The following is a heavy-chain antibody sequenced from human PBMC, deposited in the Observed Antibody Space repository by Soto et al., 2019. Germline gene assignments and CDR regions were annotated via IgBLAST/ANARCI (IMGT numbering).Heavy chain of an antibody. D-gene: IGHD3-22*01. J-gene: IGHJ4*02. CDR2: INHSGST. V-gene: IGHV4-34*01. CDR1: GGSFSGYY. Sequence: SETLSLTCAVYGGSFSGYYWSWIRQPPGKGLEWIGEINHSGSTNYNPSLKSRVTISVDTSKNQFSLKLSSVTAADTAVYYCARGRRYYDSSGYYGPFWYWGQGXLVTVYS. CDR3: ARGRRYYDSSGYYGPFWY.